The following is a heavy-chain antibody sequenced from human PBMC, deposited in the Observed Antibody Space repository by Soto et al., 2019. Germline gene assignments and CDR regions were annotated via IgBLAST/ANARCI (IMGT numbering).Heavy chain of an antibody. CDR1: GGSISTSTYF. CDR2: IYYIGNT. V-gene: IGHV4-39*01. Sequence: SETLSLTCTVSGGSISTSTYFWDWIRQPPGKGLEWIGSIYYIGNTYYNPSLKSRVTISIDTSENQFSLRLNSVTAADTALYFCARRGSAVSVATGFDPWGQGTPVTVSS. D-gene: IGHD1-1*01. J-gene: IGHJ5*02. CDR3: ARRGSAVSVATGFDP.